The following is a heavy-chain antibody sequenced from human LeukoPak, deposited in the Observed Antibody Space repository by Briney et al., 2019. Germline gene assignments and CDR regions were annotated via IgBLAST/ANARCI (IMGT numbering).Heavy chain of an antibody. CDR3: ARRGGSPRLRFLEWPGNYYMDV. D-gene: IGHD3-3*01. Sequence: PSETLSLTCTVSGYSISSGYYWGWIRQPPGKGLEWIGSIYHSGSTYYNPSLKSRVTISVDTSKNQFSLKLSSVTAADTAVYYCARRGGSPRLRFLEWPGNYYMDVWGKGTTVTVSS. V-gene: IGHV4-38-2*02. J-gene: IGHJ6*03. CDR2: IYHSGST. CDR1: GYSISSGYY.